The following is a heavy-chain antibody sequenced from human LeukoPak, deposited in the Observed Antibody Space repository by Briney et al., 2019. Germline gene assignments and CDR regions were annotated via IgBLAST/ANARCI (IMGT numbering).Heavy chain of an antibody. CDR1: GGTFSSYA. Sequence: GASVKVSCKASGGTFSSYAISWVRQAPGQGLEWMGEIIPIFGTANYAQKFQGRVTITTEESTSTAYMGLSSLRSEDTAVYYCARAGAYYDFWSGFRPYYYMDVWGKGTTVTVSS. CDR3: ARAGAYYDFWSGFRPYYYMDV. V-gene: IGHV1-69*05. D-gene: IGHD3-3*01. J-gene: IGHJ6*03. CDR2: IIPIFGTA.